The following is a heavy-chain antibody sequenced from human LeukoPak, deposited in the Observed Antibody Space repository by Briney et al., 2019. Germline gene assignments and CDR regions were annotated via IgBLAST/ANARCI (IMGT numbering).Heavy chain of an antibody. V-gene: IGHV4-61*10. J-gene: IGHJ4*02. D-gene: IGHD5-12*01. Sequence: SETLSLTCNVSGGSISSGSYCWSWIRQPAGKGLEWIGHIHISGNTNYNPSLKSRVTISVDTSKNQFSLKLSSVTAADTAVYYCARSEYGGYGYWGQGTLVTVSS. CDR1: GGSISSGSYC. CDR2: IHISGNT. CDR3: ARSEYGGYGY.